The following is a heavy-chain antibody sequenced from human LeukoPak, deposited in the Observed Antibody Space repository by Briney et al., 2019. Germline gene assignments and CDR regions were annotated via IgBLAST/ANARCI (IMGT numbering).Heavy chain of an antibody. Sequence: SETLSLPCAVHGESFSGYYWSWLRQPPGKGQEWIGEINHSGRTNYNSSLKSRLFIKVGTSKNQFSLRLSSVSAADTAVYYCARLGVVGLDQNWFDPWGQGTLVTVSS. V-gene: IGHV4-34*01. CDR1: GESFSGYY. CDR3: ARLGVVGLDQNWFDP. CDR2: INHSGRT. D-gene: IGHD2-2*01. J-gene: IGHJ5*02.